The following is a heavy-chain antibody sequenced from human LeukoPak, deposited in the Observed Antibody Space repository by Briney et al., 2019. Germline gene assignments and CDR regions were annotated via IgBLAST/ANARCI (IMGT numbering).Heavy chain of an antibody. D-gene: IGHD4-17*01. V-gene: IGHV1-2*02. J-gene: IGHJ1*01. CDR1: GYTFTGYY. Sequence: ASVKVSCKASGYTFTGYYTHWVRQAPGQGLEWMGWINPNSGGTNYAQKSQGRVTMTRDTSISTAYMELSRLRSDDTAVYYCARGVTKDFQYWGQGTLVTVSS. CDR3: ARGVTKDFQY. CDR2: INPNSGGT.